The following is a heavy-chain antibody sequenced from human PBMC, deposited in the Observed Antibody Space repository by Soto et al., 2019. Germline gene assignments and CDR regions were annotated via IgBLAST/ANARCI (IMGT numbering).Heavy chain of an antibody. D-gene: IGHD3-22*01. CDR2: IWYDGSNK. CDR1: GFTFSSYG. J-gene: IGHJ4*02. V-gene: IGHV3-33*01. CDR3: ARDRRWDSSGYYYGY. Sequence: PGWSLRLSCAASGFTFSSYGMHWVRQAPGKGLEWVAVIWYDGSNKYYADSVKGRFTISRDNSKNTLYLQVNSLRAEDTAVYYCARDRRWDSSGYYYGYWGQGTLVTVSS.